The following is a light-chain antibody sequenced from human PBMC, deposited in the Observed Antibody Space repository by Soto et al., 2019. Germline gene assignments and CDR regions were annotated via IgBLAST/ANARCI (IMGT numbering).Light chain of an antibody. CDR3: QQYHKWPPFT. J-gene: IGKJ4*01. Sequence: EILMTQSPDTLSGSPGDSATLSCRSSQSISTNLAWYQQKPGQPPRLLIYGASTRAIGIAARFTGSGSGTECTLTTGSLQSEDFAVYYCQQYHKWPPFTFGGGTKVDIK. CDR2: GAS. CDR1: QSISTN. V-gene: IGKV3-15*01.